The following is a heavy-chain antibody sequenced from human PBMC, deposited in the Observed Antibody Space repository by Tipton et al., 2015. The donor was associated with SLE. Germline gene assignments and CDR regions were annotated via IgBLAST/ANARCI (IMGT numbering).Heavy chain of an antibody. CDR1: GGSISSGGHY. J-gene: IGHJ4*02. CDR3: ARVEMATIKD. CDR2: IYHSGST. V-gene: IGHV4-39*07. Sequence: TLSLTCTVSGGSISSGGHYWSWIRQPPGKGLEWIGTIYHSGSTYYNPSLKSRVTISVDTSKNQFSLQLSSVTAADTAVYYCARVEMATIKDWGQGTLVTVSS. D-gene: IGHD5-24*01.